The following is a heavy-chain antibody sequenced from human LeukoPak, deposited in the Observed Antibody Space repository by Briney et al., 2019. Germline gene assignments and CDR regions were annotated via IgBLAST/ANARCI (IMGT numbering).Heavy chain of an antibody. CDR2: IYYSGST. CDR3: ARDPYYYDSSGYSYYFDY. J-gene: IGHJ4*02. Sequence: PSETLSLTCTVSGGSISSSSYYWGWIRQPPGKGLEWIGSIYYSGSTYYNPSLKSRVTISVDTSKNQFSLKLSSVTAADTAVYYCARDPYYYDSSGYSYYFDYWGQGTLVTVSS. D-gene: IGHD3-22*01. V-gene: IGHV4-39*07. CDR1: GGSISSSSYY.